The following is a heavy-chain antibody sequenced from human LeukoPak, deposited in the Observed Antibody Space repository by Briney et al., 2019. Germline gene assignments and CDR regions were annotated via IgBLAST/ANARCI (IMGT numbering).Heavy chain of an antibody. CDR2: ISSSSSYT. CDR3: ARTRYDFWSGYSYYGMDV. D-gene: IGHD3-3*01. Sequence: GGSLRLSCAASGVTFCDYYMSWVRQAPGKGLEWVSYISSSSSYTNYADSVKGRFTISRDNAKNSLYLQMNSLRAEDTAVYYCARTRYDFWSGYSYYGMDVWGQGTTVTVSS. CDR1: GVTFCDYY. J-gene: IGHJ6*02. V-gene: IGHV3-11*06.